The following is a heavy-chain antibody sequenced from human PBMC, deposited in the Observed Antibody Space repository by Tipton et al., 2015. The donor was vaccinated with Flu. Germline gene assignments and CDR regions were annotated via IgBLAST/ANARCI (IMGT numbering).Heavy chain of an antibody. Sequence: TLSLTCSVSGYPISSGYIWAWIRQPPGKGLEFIGSIWHNVRAYHNPSPKSRVTISIDTSKNQFSLKLSSVTAADTAVYYCARRDYSNYVSDPRNWFDPWGQGTLVTVSS. J-gene: IGHJ5*02. V-gene: IGHV4-38-2*01. D-gene: IGHD4-11*01. CDR2: IWHNVRA. CDR1: GYPISSGYI. CDR3: ARRDYSNYVSDPRNWFDP.